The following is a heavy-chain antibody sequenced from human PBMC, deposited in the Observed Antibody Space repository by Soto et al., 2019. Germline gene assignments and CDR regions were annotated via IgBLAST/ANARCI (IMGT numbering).Heavy chain of an antibody. Sequence: QAQLVQSGAEVKKPGSSVKVSCKASGGTFNRETFSWVRQAPGQGLQWMGRIIPVLDLADYAQKFEGRVTITADTSTTTVYLDLSGLGSDATAVYYCARGGKLGGDLDVWGKGTPVIVSS. D-gene: IGHD3-10*01. CDR2: IIPVLDLA. CDR3: ARGGKLGGDLDV. CDR1: GGTFNRET. V-gene: IGHV1-69*02. J-gene: IGHJ6*04.